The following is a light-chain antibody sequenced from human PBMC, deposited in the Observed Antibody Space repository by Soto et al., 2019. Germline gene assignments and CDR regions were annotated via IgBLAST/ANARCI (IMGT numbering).Light chain of an antibody. Sequence: EIVLTQSPATLSLSPGERATLSCRASLSVSSYLAWYQQKPGQAPRLLIYDASNRATGIPARFSGSGSGTDFTLTISSLEPEDFAVYYCQQRSNWPRALTFGGGTKVDIK. V-gene: IGKV3-11*01. CDR2: DAS. CDR3: QQRSNWPRALT. J-gene: IGKJ4*01. CDR1: LSVSSY.